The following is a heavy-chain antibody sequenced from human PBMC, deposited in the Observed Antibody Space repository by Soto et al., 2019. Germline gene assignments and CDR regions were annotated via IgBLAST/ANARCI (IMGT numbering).Heavy chain of an antibody. Sequence: SETLSLTCTVSGGSISSYYWSWIRQPPGKGLEWIGEINHSGSTNYNPSLKSRVTISVDTSKNQFSLKLSSVTAADTAVYYCARVSGIYYYGMDVWGQGTTVTVSS. CDR3: ARVSGIYYYGMDV. V-gene: IGHV4-34*01. CDR1: GGSISSYY. J-gene: IGHJ6*02. D-gene: IGHD3-10*01. CDR2: INHSGST.